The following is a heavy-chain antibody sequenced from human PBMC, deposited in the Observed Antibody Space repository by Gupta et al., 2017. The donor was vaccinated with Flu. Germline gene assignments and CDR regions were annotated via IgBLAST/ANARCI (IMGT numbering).Heavy chain of an antibody. CDR3: AKLFLTGLPSDAFEI. CDR1: GFTFSTYT. V-gene: IGHV1-3*01. J-gene: IGHJ3*02. Sequence: QVPLVQSGAEVRKPGASVKVSCMSSGFTFSTYTLHWVRQAPGHRLEWVGLINVGNGNTKQSQNFQGRVTFTWDTSATTGHMELRSLRSEDTAVYYCAKLFLTGLPSDAFEIWGQGTMVTVS. CDR2: INVGNGNT. D-gene: IGHD3-9*01.